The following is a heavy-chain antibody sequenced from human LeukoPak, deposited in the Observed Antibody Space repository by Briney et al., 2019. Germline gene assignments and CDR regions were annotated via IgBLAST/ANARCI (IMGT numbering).Heavy chain of an antibody. CDR3: ARMIVTTGTKWFDP. CDR1: GFSFSGYG. CDR2: ISSSITTI. Sequence: PGGSLRLSCAASGFSFSGYGMNWVRQAPGKGLEWVSYISSSITTIYYADSVKGRFTISRDNAKNSLYLQMNSLRAEDTAVYYCARMIVTTGTKWFDPWGQGTLVTVSS. V-gene: IGHV3-48*01. D-gene: IGHD3-22*01. J-gene: IGHJ5*02.